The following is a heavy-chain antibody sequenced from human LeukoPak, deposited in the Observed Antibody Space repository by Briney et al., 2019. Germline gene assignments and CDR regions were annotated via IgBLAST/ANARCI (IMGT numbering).Heavy chain of an antibody. V-gene: IGHV3-23*01. CDR1: GFTFNNYA. J-gene: IGHJ5*02. CDR2: IFGSGRNT. Sequence: PGGSLRLSCAASGFTFNNYAMIWVRQAPGKGLEWVSAIFGSGRNTYYADSVKGRFTISRDNSKNTLYLQMNSLRAEDTAVYYCAKSGITIRLNWFDPWGQGTLVTVSS. CDR3: AKSGITIRLNWFDP. D-gene: IGHD1-14*01.